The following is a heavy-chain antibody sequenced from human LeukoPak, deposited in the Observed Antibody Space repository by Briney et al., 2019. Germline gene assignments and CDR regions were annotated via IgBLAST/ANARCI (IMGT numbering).Heavy chain of an antibody. CDR3: ARDLFYGSGSPHLDC. CDR2: ISSSGNII. V-gene: IGHV3-48*01. D-gene: IGHD3-10*01. J-gene: IGHJ4*02. Sequence: GGSLRLSCAASGFIFSDYNMHWVRQVPGKGLESVSYISSSGNIIYYADSMQGRFTISRDNAQNSLYLQMNSLKVEDTAVYYCARDLFYGSGSPHLDCWGQGTLVTVSS. CDR1: GFIFSDYN.